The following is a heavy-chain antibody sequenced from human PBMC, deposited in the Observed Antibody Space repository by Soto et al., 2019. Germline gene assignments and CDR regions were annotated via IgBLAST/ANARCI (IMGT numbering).Heavy chain of an antibody. Sequence: QVQLVESGGGVVQPGRSLRLSCAASGFTFSSYGMHWVRQAPGKGLEWVAVIWYDGSNKYYADSVKGRFTISRDNSKNTLYLQMNSLRAEDTAVYYCSRGGRWLPDYWGQGTLVTVSS. V-gene: IGHV3-33*01. CDR3: SRGGRWLPDY. D-gene: IGHD5-12*01. J-gene: IGHJ4*02. CDR1: GFTFSSYG. CDR2: IWYDGSNK.